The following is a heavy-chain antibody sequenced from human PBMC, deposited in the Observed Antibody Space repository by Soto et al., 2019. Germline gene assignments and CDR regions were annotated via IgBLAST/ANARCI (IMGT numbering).Heavy chain of an antibody. CDR2: IYYSGST. D-gene: IGHD3-3*01. Sequence: QVQLQESGPGLVKPSQTLSLTCTVSGGSISSGGYYWTWIRQHPGKGLEWIGYIYYSGSTYYNPPLKSRVTXSXDXXKNQFSLKLSSVTAADTAVYYCARWWSGSRQGFDPWGQGTLGTVSS. CDR1: GGSISSGGYY. CDR3: ARWWSGSRQGFDP. V-gene: IGHV4-31*03. J-gene: IGHJ5*02.